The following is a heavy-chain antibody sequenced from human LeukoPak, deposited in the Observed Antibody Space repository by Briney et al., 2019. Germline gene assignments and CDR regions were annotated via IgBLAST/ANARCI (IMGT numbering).Heavy chain of an antibody. Sequence: PGGSLRLSCTASGFTFGDYAMSWVRQAPGKGLEWVGFIRSKAYGGTTEYAASVKGRFTISRDDSKSIAYLQMNSLKTEDTAVYYCTRDSGYDTNHGMDVWGQGTTVTVSS. CDR1: GFTFGDYA. D-gene: IGHD3-9*01. CDR3: TRDSGYDTNHGMDV. V-gene: IGHV3-49*04. J-gene: IGHJ6*02. CDR2: IRSKAYGGTT.